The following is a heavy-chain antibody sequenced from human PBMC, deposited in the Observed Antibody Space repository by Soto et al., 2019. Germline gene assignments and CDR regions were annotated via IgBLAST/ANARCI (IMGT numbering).Heavy chain of an antibody. CDR2: INPNSGGT. J-gene: IGHJ3*02. CDR3: ARDTFYCSGGSCYRTDAFDI. D-gene: IGHD2-15*01. CDR1: GYTFTGYY. V-gene: IGHV1-2*04. Sequence: GASVKVSCKASGYTFTGYYMHWVRQAPGQGLEWMGWINPNSGGTNYAQKFQGWVTMTRDTSISTAYMELSRLRSDDTAVYYCARDTFYCSGGSCYRTDAFDIWGQGTMVTVSS.